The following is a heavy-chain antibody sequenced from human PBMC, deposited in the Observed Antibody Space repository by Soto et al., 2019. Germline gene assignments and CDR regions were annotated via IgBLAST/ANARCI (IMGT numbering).Heavy chain of an antibody. V-gene: IGHV1-18*01. CDR2: INTYNGMT. CDR1: GYTFINYH. Sequence: QVQLVQSGGEVKKPGASVTVSCKASGYTFINYHITWVRQAPGQALEWMAWINTYNGMTDYAQRFQGRVTMTRDTSTSTAYMELRNLGSDDTAVYFCAKSPRGEMATDWGQGTLVTVSS. D-gene: IGHD5-12*01. CDR3: AKSPRGEMATD. J-gene: IGHJ4*02.